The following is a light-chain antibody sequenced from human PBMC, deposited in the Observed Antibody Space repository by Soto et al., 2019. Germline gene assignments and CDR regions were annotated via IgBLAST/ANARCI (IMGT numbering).Light chain of an antibody. CDR2: DAS. J-gene: IGKJ4*01. CDR3: QQYDNWPLT. Sequence: DIQMTQSPSSLSASVGHRVTITCQASQDISNYLNWYQQKPGKAPKLLIYDASNLETGVPSRFSGSGSGTDFTFTISSLQPEDIATYYCQQYDNWPLTFGGG. V-gene: IGKV1-33*01. CDR1: QDISNY.